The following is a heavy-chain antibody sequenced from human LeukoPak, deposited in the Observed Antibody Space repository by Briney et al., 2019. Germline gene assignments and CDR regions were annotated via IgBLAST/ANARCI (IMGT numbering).Heavy chain of an antibody. J-gene: IGHJ4*01. V-gene: IGHV1-18*01. D-gene: IGHD6-19*01. Sequence: ASVKVSCKASGYTFTSYGISWVRQAPGQGLEWMGWISAYNGNTNYAQKLQGRVTMTTDTSTSTAYMDLRSLRSDDEAVYYCAREGNSGWYSDYWGQGTLVTVSS. CDR2: ISAYNGNT. CDR3: AREGNSGWYSDY. CDR1: GYTFTSYG.